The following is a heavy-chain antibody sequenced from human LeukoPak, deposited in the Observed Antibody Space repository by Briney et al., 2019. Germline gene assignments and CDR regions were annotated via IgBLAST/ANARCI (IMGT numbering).Heavy chain of an antibody. D-gene: IGHD3-3*01. J-gene: IGHJ3*02. CDR3: ARDRDDFWSGPEAFDI. CDR1: GYTFTSYG. V-gene: IGHV1-18*01. CDR2: ISAYNGDT. Sequence: ASVTVSCTGSGYTFTSYGISWARQAPGQGLEWMGWISAYNGDTNYAQKVQGRVTMTTETSTSTAYMELRSLRSDDTAVYYCARDRDDFWSGPEAFDIWGQGTMVTVSS.